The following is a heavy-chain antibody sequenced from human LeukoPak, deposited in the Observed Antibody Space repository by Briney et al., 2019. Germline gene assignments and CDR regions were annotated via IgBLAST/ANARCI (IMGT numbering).Heavy chain of an antibody. CDR1: GFTFDDYA. V-gene: IGHV3-9*01. J-gene: IGHJ4*02. CDR2: ISWNNNNI. CDR3: AKDITGTTRALGY. D-gene: IGHD1-20*01. Sequence: GRSLRLSCAASGFTFDDYAMHWIRQAPGKGLEWVSGISWNNNNIGYADSVKGRFTISRDNAKNSLYLQMNSLRAEDTALYYCAKDITGTTRALGYWGQGTLVTVSS.